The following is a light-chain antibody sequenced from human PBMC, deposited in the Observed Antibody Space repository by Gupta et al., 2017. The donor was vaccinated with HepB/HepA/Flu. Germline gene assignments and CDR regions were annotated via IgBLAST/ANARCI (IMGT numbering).Light chain of an antibody. Sequence: QSILPQPPSVSATPGQKVTISCSGSSSHIGSASVSWYQHVPVTAPKLVIYENTKRPSGIPDRFSGSKSGTSATLIITGLQTGDEAYYYCGTGDRSGIAFVFGTGTKVTVL. CDR3: GTGDRSGIAFV. CDR1: SSHIGSAS. V-gene: IGLV1-51*02. J-gene: IGLJ1*01. CDR2: ENT.